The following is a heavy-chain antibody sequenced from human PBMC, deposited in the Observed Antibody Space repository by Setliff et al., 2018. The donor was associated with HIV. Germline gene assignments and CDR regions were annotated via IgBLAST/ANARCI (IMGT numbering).Heavy chain of an antibody. CDR3: VRGVQSPPHYSYYYMDV. CDR1: RSTFNSHT. Sequence: GPPVKVSCKASRSTFNSHTINWVRQAPGQGLDWMGRIIPILGVANYAQRFQGKVTITADKSTSTAYMELTSLRFDDTAMYYCVRGVQSPPHYSYYYMDVWGEGTMVTVS. V-gene: IGHV1-69*02. D-gene: IGHD3-3*01. J-gene: IGHJ6*03. CDR2: IIPILGVA.